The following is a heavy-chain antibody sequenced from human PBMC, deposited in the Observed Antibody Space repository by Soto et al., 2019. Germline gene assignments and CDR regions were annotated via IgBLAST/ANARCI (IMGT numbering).Heavy chain of an antibody. V-gene: IGHV3-23*01. CDR1: GFTFTRYS. D-gene: IGHD1-1*01. Sequence: GGSLRLSCAASGFTFTRYSMNWVRQAPGKGLQWVSSISGSGAGTYYADSVKGRFTVSRDNSKNTVFLQMNSLRAEDTAIYFCAKSMMATTGANWLDPWGQGTLVTV. J-gene: IGHJ5*02. CDR3: AKSMMATTGANWLDP. CDR2: ISGSGAGT.